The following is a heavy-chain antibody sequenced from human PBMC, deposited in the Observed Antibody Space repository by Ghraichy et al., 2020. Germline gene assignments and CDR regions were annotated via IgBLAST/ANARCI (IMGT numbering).Heavy chain of an antibody. Sequence: GGSLRLSCGGSGFTFSSYSMNWVRQSPGKGLEWVSYITSSSRTKSYADSVKGRFTISRDNAQNSLYLQMNSLRDEDTAVYYCVRGSTVVRFYYYDGMDVWGQGTTVTVSS. D-gene: IGHD4-23*01. CDR3: VRGSTVVRFYYYDGMDV. J-gene: IGHJ6*02. V-gene: IGHV3-48*02. CDR2: ITSSSRTK. CDR1: GFTFSSYS.